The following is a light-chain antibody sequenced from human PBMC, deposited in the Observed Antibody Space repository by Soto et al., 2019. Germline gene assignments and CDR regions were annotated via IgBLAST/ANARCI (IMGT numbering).Light chain of an antibody. CDR2: AAS. V-gene: IGKV3-20*01. J-gene: IGKJ1*01. CDR1: QSVSSYY. Sequence: EMVLNQSPGTLSLSPGERATLSCRASQSVSSYYLAWYQQKPGQAPRLLIYAASSRATGIPDRFSGGGSGTDFTLTISRLEPEDFAVYYCQQCGSSPWTFGQGTKVDIK. CDR3: QQCGSSPWT.